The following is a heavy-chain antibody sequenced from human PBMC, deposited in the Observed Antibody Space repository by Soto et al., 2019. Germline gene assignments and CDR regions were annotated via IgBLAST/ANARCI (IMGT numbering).Heavy chain of an antibody. V-gene: IGHV4-59*01. CDR1: GGSISSYY. CDR2: IYYSGST. J-gene: IGHJ4*02. Sequence: SETLSLTCTVSGGSISSYYWSWIRQPPGKGLEWIGYIYYSGSTNYNPSLKSRVTISVDTSKNQFSLKLSSVTAADTAVYYCASGDDYGDYFDYWGQGTLVTVSS. CDR3: ASGDDYGDYFDY. D-gene: IGHD4-17*01.